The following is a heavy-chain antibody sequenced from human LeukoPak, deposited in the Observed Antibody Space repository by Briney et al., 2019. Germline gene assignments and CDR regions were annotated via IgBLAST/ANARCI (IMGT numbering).Heavy chain of an antibody. CDR2: IRYDGSNK. D-gene: IGHD3-10*01. CDR1: GFTFNSYG. Sequence: GGSLRLSCAASGFTFNSYGMHWVRQSPGKGLEWVAFIRYDGSNKYYADSVKGRFTISRDNAKNSLYLQMNSLGAEDMAVYFCVRNIYGSGSLWGQGTLVTVSS. V-gene: IGHV3-30*02. J-gene: IGHJ4*02. CDR3: VRNIYGSGSL.